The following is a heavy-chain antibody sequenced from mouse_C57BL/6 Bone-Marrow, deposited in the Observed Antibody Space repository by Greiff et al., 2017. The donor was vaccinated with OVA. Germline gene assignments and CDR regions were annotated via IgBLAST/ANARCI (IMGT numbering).Heavy chain of an antibody. V-gene: IGHV5-6*01. J-gene: IGHJ2*01. CDR3: ARLITTVDY. CDR1: GFTFSSYG. Sequence: EVMLVESGGDLVKPGGSLKLSCAASGFTFSSYGMSWVRQTPDKRLEWVATISSGGSYTYYPDSVKGRFTISTDNAKNTLYLQMSSLKSEDTAMYYCARLITTVDYWGQGTTLTVSS. D-gene: IGHD1-1*01. CDR2: ISSGGSYT.